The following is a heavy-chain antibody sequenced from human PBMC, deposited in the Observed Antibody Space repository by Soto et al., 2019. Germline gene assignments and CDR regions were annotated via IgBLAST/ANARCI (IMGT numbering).Heavy chain of an antibody. CDR3: ATPAGLAPAHYYGMYV. CDR1: GFNISNYG. V-gene: IGHV3-30*03. D-gene: IGHD2-2*01. Sequence: QVQLVESGGGVVQPGRSLRLSCAASGFNISNYGFHWVRQAPGKGLEWVAVISYDGSNKYYADFVKGRFTISRDNSKNTVYLQMNSLGAEDTAVFYCATPAGLAPAHYYGMYVWGQGTTVTVSS. CDR2: ISYDGSNK. J-gene: IGHJ6*02.